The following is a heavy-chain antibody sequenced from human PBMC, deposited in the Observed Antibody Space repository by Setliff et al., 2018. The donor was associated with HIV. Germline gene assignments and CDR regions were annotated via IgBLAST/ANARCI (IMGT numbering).Heavy chain of an antibody. CDR2: ITWNSGSK. Sequence: GGSLRLSCAASGLTFDDYAMHWVRQAPGKGLEWVSGITWNSGSKAYADSVKGRFTISRDNSKNTLYLQMNSLRAEDTAVYYCAKYRYYDSSGSPFDYWGQGTLVTVSS. CDR3: AKYRYYDSSGSPFDY. J-gene: IGHJ4*02. V-gene: IGHV3-9*01. D-gene: IGHD3-22*01. CDR1: GLTFDDYA.